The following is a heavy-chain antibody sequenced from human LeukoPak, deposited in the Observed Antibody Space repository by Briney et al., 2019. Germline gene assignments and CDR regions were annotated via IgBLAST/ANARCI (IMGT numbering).Heavy chain of an antibody. CDR2: ISSGSSTI. CDR3: ASSTASRAFDM. D-gene: IGHD3-3*02. V-gene: IGHV3-48*01. J-gene: IGHJ3*02. CDR1: GFTFSSYS. Sequence: QHGGSLRLSCAASGFTFSSYSMNWVRQAPGKGLEWFSYISSGSSTIYYADSVKGRFTISRDNAKNSLYVQMNSLRAEDTAVYYCASSTASRAFDMWGQGTMVTVSS.